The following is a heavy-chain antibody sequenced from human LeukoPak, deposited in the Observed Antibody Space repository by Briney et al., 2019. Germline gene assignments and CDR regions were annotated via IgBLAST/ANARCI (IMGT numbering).Heavy chain of an antibody. V-gene: IGHV3-30*04. D-gene: IGHD3-22*01. J-gene: IGHJ4*02. CDR3: ARALYDSSGYLDY. CDR2: ISNDGSSK. CDR1: GFTFSSYA. Sequence: GGSLRLSCAASGFTFSSYAMHWVRQAPGKGLEWVAVISNDGSSKYYADSVKGRFTISRDNAKNSLYLQMNSLRAEDTAVYYCARALYDSSGYLDYRGQGTLVTVSS.